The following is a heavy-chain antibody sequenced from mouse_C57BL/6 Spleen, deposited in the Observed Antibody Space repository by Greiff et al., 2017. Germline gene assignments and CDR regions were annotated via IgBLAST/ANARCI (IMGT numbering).Heavy chain of an antibody. CDR3: ARNYRGYAMDY. V-gene: IGHV1-59*01. CDR1: GYTFTSYW. J-gene: IGHJ4*01. D-gene: IGHD2-1*01. Sequence: QVHVKQPGAELVRPGTSVKLSCKASGYTFTSYWMHWVKQRPGQGLEWIGVIDPSDSYTNYNQKFKGKATLTVDTSSSTAYMQLSSLTSEDSAVYYWARNYRGYAMDYWGQGTSVTVSS. CDR2: IDPSDSYT.